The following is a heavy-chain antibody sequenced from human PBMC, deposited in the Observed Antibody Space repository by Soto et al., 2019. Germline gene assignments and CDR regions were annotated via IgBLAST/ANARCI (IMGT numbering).Heavy chain of an antibody. Sequence: GASVKVSCKASGYTFTSYGISWVRQAPGQGLEWMGWISAYNGNTNYAQKLQGRVTMTTDTSTSTAYMELRSLRSDDTAVYYCARDPGTTGTTLPGWFDPWGQGTLVTVSS. D-gene: IGHD1-1*01. CDR3: ARDPGTTGTTLPGWFDP. J-gene: IGHJ5*02. V-gene: IGHV1-18*01. CDR2: ISAYNGNT. CDR1: GYTFTSYG.